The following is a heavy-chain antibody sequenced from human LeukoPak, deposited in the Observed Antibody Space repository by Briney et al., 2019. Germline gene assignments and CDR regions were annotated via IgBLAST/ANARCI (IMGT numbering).Heavy chain of an antibody. CDR3: ARTEVAFDI. CDR1: GFTFSSYS. V-gene: IGHV3-21*01. Sequence: GGSLRLSCAASGFTFSSYSMNWVRQPPGKGLEWVSSISSSSSNIYYADSVKSRFTISRDNAKDSLYLQMNSLRAEDTAVYYCARTEVAFDIWGQGTMVTVSS. CDR2: ISSSSSNI. J-gene: IGHJ3*02.